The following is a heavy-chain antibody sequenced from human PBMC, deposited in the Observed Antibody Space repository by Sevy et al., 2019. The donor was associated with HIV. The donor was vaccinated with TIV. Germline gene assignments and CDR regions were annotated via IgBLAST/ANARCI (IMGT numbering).Heavy chain of an antibody. CDR3: ARVGYGMDV. J-gene: IGHJ6*02. V-gene: IGHV1-18*01. Sequence: ASVKDSCQASRYTFTSYGISWVRQPPGQGVGGMGWISAYNGNTNYAPKLKGRATMTPDTSTRTAYMELRSLRSDDTAGYYCARVGYGMDVWGQGTTVTVSS. CDR2: ISAYNGNT. CDR1: RYTFTSYG. D-gene: IGHD3-10*01.